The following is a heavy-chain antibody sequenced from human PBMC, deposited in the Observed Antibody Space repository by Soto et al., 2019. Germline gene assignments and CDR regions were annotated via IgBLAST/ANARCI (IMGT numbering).Heavy chain of an antibody. CDR3: ARDDRNYSDRSGYYH. CDR1: GGSVSSGGFY. J-gene: IGHJ5*02. CDR2: IHDSGNT. D-gene: IGHD3-22*01. V-gene: IGHV4-31*03. Sequence: SETLSLTCTVSGGSVSSGGFYWSWLRQDPGKGLEWIGYIHDSGNTYYNPSLRSRLTISIDTSKNQFSLKLNSVTVADTAVHYCARDDRNYSDRSGYYHWGQGALVTVSS.